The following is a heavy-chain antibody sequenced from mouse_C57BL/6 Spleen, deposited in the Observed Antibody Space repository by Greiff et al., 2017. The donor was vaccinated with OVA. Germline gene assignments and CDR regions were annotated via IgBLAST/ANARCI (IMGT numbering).Heavy chain of an antibody. D-gene: IGHD1-1*01. V-gene: IGHV7-1*01. J-gene: IGHJ3*01. CDR2: SRNKANDYTT. Sequence: EVKVVESGGGLVQSGRSLRLSCATSGFTFSDFYMEWVRQAPGKGLEWIAASRNKANDYTTEYSASVKGRFIVSRDTSQSILYLQMNALRAEDTAMYYCARDANYPFAYWGQGTLVTVSA. CDR3: ARDANYPFAY. CDR1: GFTFSDFY.